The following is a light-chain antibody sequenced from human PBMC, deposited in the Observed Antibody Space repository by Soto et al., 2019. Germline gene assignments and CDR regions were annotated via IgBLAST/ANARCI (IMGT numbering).Light chain of an antibody. CDR1: SSDVGDYNY. V-gene: IGLV2-14*01. CDR2: EVT. J-gene: IGLJ2*01. CDR3: CSYAGSSTPVV. Sequence: QSALTQPASVSGSPGQSITISCTGASSDVGDYNYVSWYQEHPGQVPKLIIFEVTTRPSGVSDRFSGSKSGNTASLTISGLQAEDEAHYYCCSYAGSSTPVVFGGGTKVTVL.